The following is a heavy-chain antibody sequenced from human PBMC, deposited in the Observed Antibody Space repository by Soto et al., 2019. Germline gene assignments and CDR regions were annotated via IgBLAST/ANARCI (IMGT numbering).Heavy chain of an antibody. CDR1: GFTFSSYA. V-gene: IGHV3-23*01. Sequence: GGSLRLSCAASGFTFSSYAMSWVRQAPGKGLEWVSAISGSGGSTYYADSVKGRFTISRDNAKNSLYLQMNSLRAEDTAVYYCARAEDHGKKFDYWSQGTLVTVSS. J-gene: IGHJ4*02. D-gene: IGHD1-1*01. CDR2: ISGSGGST. CDR3: ARAEDHGKKFDY.